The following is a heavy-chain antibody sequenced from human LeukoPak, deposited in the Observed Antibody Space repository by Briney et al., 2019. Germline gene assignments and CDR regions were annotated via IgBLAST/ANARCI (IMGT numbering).Heavy chain of an antibody. CDR3: ARGTSGSYYFGPT. Sequence: GGSLRLSCAASGFTFSSYSMNWVRQAPGKGLEWVSYISSSSSTIYYADSVKGRFTISRDNAKNSLYLQMNSLRAEDTAVYYCARGTSGSYYFGPTGGQGTLSPSPQ. CDR2: ISSSSSTI. D-gene: IGHD1-26*01. CDR1: GFTFSSYS. V-gene: IGHV3-48*04. J-gene: IGHJ4*02.